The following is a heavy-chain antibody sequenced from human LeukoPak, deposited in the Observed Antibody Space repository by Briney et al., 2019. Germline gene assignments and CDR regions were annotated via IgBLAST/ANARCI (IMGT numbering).Heavy chain of an antibody. D-gene: IGHD3-3*01. J-gene: IGHJ5*02. CDR1: GFTFDDYG. V-gene: IGHV3-20*04. Sequence: RPGGSLRLSCAVSGFTFDDYGMSWVRQAPGKGLEWVSGINWNGGSTGYADSVKGRFTISRDNAKNSLYLQMNSLRAEDTALYYCARAEYRDYDFWSGYSQYNWFDPWGQGTLVTVSS. CDR2: INWNGGST. CDR3: ARAEYRDYDFWSGYSQYNWFDP.